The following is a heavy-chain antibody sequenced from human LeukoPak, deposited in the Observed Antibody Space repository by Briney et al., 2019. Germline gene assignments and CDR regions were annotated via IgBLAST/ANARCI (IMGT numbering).Heavy chain of an antibody. J-gene: IGHJ4*02. D-gene: IGHD2-2*01. Sequence: GESLQISCKGSGYSFTSYWIGWVRQMPGKGLEWMGIIYPGDSDTRYSPSFQGQVTISADKSISTAYLQWSSLKASDTAMYYCARHPPRYCSSTSCYVPGVDYWGQGTLVTVSS. V-gene: IGHV5-51*01. CDR2: IYPGDSDT. CDR3: ARHPPRYCSSTSCYVPGVDY. CDR1: GYSFTSYW.